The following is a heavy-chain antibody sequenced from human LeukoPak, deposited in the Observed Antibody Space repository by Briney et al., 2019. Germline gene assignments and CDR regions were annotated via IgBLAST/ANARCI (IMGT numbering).Heavy chain of an antibody. CDR1: GFTFSSYW. J-gene: IGHJ6*04. CDR2: IKTDGSKI. Sequence: GGSLRLSCVASGFTFSSYWMTWVRQAPGKGLEWVANIKTDGSKIYYEDSVKGRFTISRDNAKNSLYLQMTSLRAEDTAVYYCAELGITMIGGVWGKGTTVTISS. CDR3: AELGITMIGGV. V-gene: IGHV3-7*01. D-gene: IGHD3-10*02.